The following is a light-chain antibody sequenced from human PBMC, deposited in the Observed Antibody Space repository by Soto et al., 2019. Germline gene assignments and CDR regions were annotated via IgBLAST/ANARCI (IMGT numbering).Light chain of an antibody. CDR2: EGS. CDR1: SGDVGTYNL. J-gene: IGLJ3*02. CDR3: SSYTGSATLV. Sequence: QSVLTQPASVSGSPGQSITISCTGTSGDVGTYNLVSWYQQHPGKAPKLLIYEGSKRPSGVSNRFSGSKSGNTASLTISGLQAEDEADYYCSSYTGSATLVFGGGTKVTVL. V-gene: IGLV2-14*02.